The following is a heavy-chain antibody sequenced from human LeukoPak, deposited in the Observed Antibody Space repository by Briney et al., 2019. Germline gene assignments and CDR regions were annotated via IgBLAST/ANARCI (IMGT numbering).Heavy chain of an antibody. CDR2: IYPDDSDT. CDR3: AKYYYDRSVGPFDY. Sequence: GESLKISCKGSGYRFTDYWIGWVRQMPGKSLEWMGIIYPDDSDTRYSPSFQGQVTFSADKSTSTAYLQWSSLKASDTAMYYCAKYYYDRSVGPFDYWGQGTLVTVSS. V-gene: IGHV5-51*01. CDR1: GYRFTDYW. D-gene: IGHD3-22*01. J-gene: IGHJ4*02.